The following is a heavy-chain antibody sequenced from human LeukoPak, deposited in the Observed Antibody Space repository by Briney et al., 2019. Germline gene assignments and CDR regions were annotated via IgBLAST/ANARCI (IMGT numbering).Heavy chain of an antibody. CDR1: GFTFSSYA. CDR2: ISGSGGSGSGGST. CDR3: AKGGSSWYGGQYYYYYYMDV. J-gene: IGHJ6*03. Sequence: GGSLRLSCAASGFTFSSYAMSWVRQAPGKGLEWDSVISGSGGSGSGGSTYYADSVKGRFTISRDNSKNTLYLQMNSLRAEDTAVYYCAKGGSSWYGGQYYYYYYMDVWGKGTTVTVSS. D-gene: IGHD6-13*01. V-gene: IGHV3-23*01.